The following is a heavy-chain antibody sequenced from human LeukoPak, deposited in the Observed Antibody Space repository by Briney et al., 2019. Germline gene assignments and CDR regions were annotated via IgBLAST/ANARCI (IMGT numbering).Heavy chain of an antibody. Sequence: GGSLTLSCAASGFTVSTNYMNWVRQAPGKGLEWVSILYSGSSTYYADSVKGRFTISRDDSKNTLYLQMNSLRAEDTAVYYCARVGDHYHWYLDLWGRGTHVTVSS. D-gene: IGHD3-10*01. CDR3: ARVGDHYHWYLDL. J-gene: IGHJ2*01. V-gene: IGHV3-53*01. CDR1: GFTVSTNY. CDR2: LYSGSST.